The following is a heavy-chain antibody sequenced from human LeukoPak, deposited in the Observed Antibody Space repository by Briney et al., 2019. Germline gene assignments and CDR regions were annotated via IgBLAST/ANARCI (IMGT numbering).Heavy chain of an antibody. V-gene: IGHV3-23*01. D-gene: IGHD3-10*01. CDR2: ISGSGGST. CDR1: GFTFSSYA. Sequence: GGSLRLSCAASGFTFSSYAMSWVRQAPGKGLEWVSAISGSGGSTYYADSVKGRFTISRDNSKNTLYLQMNSLRAEDTAVYYCAEEGSPLLWFGEFSPDYFDYWGQGTLVTVSS. CDR3: AEEGSPLLWFGEFSPDYFDY. J-gene: IGHJ4*02.